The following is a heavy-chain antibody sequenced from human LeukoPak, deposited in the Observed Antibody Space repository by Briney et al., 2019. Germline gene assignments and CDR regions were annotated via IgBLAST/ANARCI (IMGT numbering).Heavy chain of an antibody. CDR3: ASRYCSGGICLTFQH. D-gene: IGHD2-15*01. V-gene: IGHV3-48*03. Sequence: SGGSLRLSCAASGFTCSSYEMNWVRQAPGKGLEWVSYISGSGSTIYYANSVKGRFTISRDNAKNSLYLQMNSLRAEDTAVYYCASRYCSGGICLTFQHWGQGTLVTVSS. CDR2: ISGSGSTI. J-gene: IGHJ1*01. CDR1: GFTCSSYE.